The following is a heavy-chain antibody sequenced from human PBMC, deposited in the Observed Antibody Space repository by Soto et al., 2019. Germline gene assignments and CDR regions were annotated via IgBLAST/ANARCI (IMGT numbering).Heavy chain of an antibody. J-gene: IGHJ6*03. D-gene: IGHD3-3*01. CDR3: ARGVLEWLLRDSYYYYMDV. Sequence: SETLSLSCTVSGDSISSSYWNWIRQAPGKGLEWIGYIDDTGSTNYNPSLKSRVTLSVDPSNNQYSLKLSSVTAADTAVYYCARGVLEWLLRDSYYYYMDVWGKGTTVTVSS. CDR2: IDDTGST. V-gene: IGHV4-59*01. CDR1: GDSISSSY.